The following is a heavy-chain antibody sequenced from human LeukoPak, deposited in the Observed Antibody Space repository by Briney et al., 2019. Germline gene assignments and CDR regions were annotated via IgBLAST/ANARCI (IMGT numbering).Heavy chain of an antibody. Sequence: ASVKVSCKASGYTFTGYCMHWVRQAPGQGLEWMGWINPNSGGTNYAQKFQGRVTMTRDTSISTAYMELSRLRSDDTAVYYCARGDRASSPPYYYYGMDVWGQGTTVTVSS. CDR1: GYTFTGYC. V-gene: IGHV1-2*02. CDR2: INPNSGGT. CDR3: ARGDRASSPPYYYYGMDV. D-gene: IGHD1-14*01. J-gene: IGHJ6*02.